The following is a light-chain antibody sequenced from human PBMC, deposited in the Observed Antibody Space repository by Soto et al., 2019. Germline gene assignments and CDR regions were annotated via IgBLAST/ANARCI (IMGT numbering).Light chain of an antibody. CDR3: QQYYDAPQT. Sequence: DIVMTQSPDSLAVSLGERSTINCKSSQSILYSSNNKNYLAWYQQKPGQPPKLLIYWASTRESGVPDRFSGSGSGTDFTLTISSLKAGDMAVYYCQQYYDAPQTFGQGTKVEIK. V-gene: IGKV4-1*01. CDR1: QSILYSSNNKNY. CDR2: WAS. J-gene: IGKJ1*01.